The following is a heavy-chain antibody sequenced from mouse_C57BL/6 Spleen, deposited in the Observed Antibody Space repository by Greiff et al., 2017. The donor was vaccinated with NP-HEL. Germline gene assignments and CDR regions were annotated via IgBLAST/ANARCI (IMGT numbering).Heavy chain of an antibody. J-gene: IGHJ3*01. Sequence: VQLQQSGAELVKPGASVKLSCTASGYTFTEYTIHWVKQRSGQGLEWIGWFYPGSGSIKYNEKFKDKATLTADKSSSTVYMELSRLTSEDSAVYFCARHEEGYYYGSSSWFAYWGQGTLVTVSA. CDR3: ARHEEGYYYGSSSWFAY. CDR2: FYPGSGSI. V-gene: IGHV1-62-2*01. CDR1: GYTFTEYT. D-gene: IGHD1-1*01.